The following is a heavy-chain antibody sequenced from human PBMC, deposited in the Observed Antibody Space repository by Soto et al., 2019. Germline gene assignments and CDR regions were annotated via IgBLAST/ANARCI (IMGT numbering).Heavy chain of an antibody. Sequence: SETLSLTCTVSGGSISSYYWSWIRQPPGKGLEWIGYIYYSGSTNYNPSLKSRVTISVDTSKNQFSLKLSSVTAADTAVYYCARGQLTGSYCFDSWGQGTLVTVS. CDR1: GGSISSYY. D-gene: IGHD1-20*01. CDR3: ARGQLTGSYCFDS. CDR2: IYYSGST. V-gene: IGHV4-59*01. J-gene: IGHJ4*02.